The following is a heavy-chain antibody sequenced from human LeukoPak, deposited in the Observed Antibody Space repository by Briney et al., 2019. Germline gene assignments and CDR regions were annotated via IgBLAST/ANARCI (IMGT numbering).Heavy chain of an antibody. V-gene: IGHV3-30*04. J-gene: IGHJ4*02. CDR2: ILHDGSKK. CDR1: GFTFSSYA. D-gene: IGHD1-26*01. CDR3: AREVGSFDY. Sequence: PGKSLRLSCAVSGFTFSSYAIHWVRRAPGKGLEWAALILHDGSKKYYADSVKGRFTISRDNSKSTLYLQMNSLRAEDTAVYYCAREVGSFDYWGQGTLVTVSS.